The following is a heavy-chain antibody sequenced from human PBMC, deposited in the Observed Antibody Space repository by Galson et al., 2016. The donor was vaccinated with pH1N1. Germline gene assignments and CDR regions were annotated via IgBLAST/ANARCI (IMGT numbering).Heavy chain of an antibody. CDR3: ARGPQIVVVEAATPGLFDS. V-gene: IGHV1-3*01. Sequence: SVKVSCKASGYTFTSYVIHWVRQAPGQRLEWMGWFNAVNGNTKYSQKFQDRVTITTDTSASTAYMELSSLRSEDTALYYCARGPQIVVVEAATPGLFDSWGQGTQVTVSS. CDR1: GYTFTSYV. CDR2: FNAVNGNT. D-gene: IGHD2-15*01. J-gene: IGHJ5*01.